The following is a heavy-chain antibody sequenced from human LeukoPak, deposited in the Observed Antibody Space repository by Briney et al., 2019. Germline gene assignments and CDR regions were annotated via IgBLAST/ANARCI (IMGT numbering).Heavy chain of an antibody. V-gene: IGHV1-2*02. CDR1: GDTFTGYY. Sequence: ASVKVSCKASGDTFTGYYMHWVRQAPGQGLEWMGWINPNSGGTNYAQKFQGRVTMTRDTSISTAYMELSRLRSDDTAVYYCARVALGSGSFPHGAFDIWGQGTMVTVSS. CDR3: ARVALGSGSFPHGAFDI. J-gene: IGHJ3*02. CDR2: INPNSGGT. D-gene: IGHD3-10*01.